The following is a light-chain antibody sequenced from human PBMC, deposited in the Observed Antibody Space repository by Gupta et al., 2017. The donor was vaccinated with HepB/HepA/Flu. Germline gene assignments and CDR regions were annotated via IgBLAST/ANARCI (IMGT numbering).Light chain of an antibody. CDR2: RAS. Sequence: DIHMTQSPSTLPASVGDRVTITWRAGQRISDWLAWYQQKPGKAPNLLIYRASTLESGAPSRFSGSGSGTEFPLTISSLQPDDFATYSCQEVSGSSWTFGQGTKVEIK. CDR3: QEVSGSSWT. CDR1: QRISDW. V-gene: IGKV1-5*03. J-gene: IGKJ1*01.